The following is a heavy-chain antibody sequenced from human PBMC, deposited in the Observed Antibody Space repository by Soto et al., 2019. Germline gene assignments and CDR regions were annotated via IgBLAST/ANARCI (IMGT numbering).Heavy chain of an antibody. V-gene: IGHV4-39*01. D-gene: IGHD5-12*01. Sequence: SETLSLTCPVSGGSITSGGYYWSWIRPHPGKGLEWLATIYYSGTTYYNPSLMSRLTISLDTSRNQFSLDLTSVTAADTAVYYCARLAYSHYSTWGQGTLVTVSS. CDR2: IYYSGTT. J-gene: IGHJ4*02. CDR1: GGSITSGGYY. CDR3: ARLAYSHYST.